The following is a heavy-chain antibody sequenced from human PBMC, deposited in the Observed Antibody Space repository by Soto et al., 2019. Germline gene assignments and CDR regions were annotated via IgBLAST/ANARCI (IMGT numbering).Heavy chain of an antibody. Sequence: SETLSLTCTVSGGSISSSSYYWGWILHPPGKGLEWIGTIYYSGSTYYNPSLKSRVTISVDTSKNQFSLKLSSVTAADTAVYYCARLGGLGYDFWSGYSYYFEYWGQGTMLTVSS. V-gene: IGHV4-39*01. CDR1: GGSISSSSYY. D-gene: IGHD3-3*01. CDR3: ARLGGLGYDFWSGYSYYFEY. J-gene: IGHJ4*02. CDR2: IYYSGST.